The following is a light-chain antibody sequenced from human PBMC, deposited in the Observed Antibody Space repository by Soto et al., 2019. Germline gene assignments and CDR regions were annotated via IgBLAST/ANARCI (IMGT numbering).Light chain of an antibody. Sequence: DIEMIPAPSTLSESVGDRVTITCRASQSISSWLAWYQQKPGKAPKLLIYDASSLESGVPSRFSGSGSGTEFTLTISSLQPDDFATYYCQQYNSYSTWTFGQGTKV. V-gene: IGKV1-5*01. CDR1: QSISSW. CDR2: DAS. CDR3: QQYNSYSTWT. J-gene: IGKJ1*01.